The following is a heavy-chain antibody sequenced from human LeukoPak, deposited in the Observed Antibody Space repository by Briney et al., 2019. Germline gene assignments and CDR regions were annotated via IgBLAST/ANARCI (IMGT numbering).Heavy chain of an antibody. CDR3: ARAAGRYSSGWYYFDY. J-gene: IGHJ4*02. V-gene: IGHV3-21*01. CDR2: ISSSSDYI. CDR1: GFTFSYYS. Sequence: GGSLRLSCAASGFTFSYYSMHWVRQAPGKGLEWVSSISSSSDYIYYADSVKGRFTISRDNAKNSLYLQMNSLRAEDTAMYYCARAAGRYSSGWYYFDYWGQGTLVTVSS. D-gene: IGHD6-19*01.